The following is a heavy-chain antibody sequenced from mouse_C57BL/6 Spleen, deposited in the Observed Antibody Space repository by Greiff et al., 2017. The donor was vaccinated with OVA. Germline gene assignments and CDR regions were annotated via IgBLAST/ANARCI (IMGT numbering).Heavy chain of an antibody. Sequence: DVKLVESGGGLVQPGGSLSLSCAASGFTFTDYYMSWVRQPPGKALEWLGFIRNKANGYTTEYSASVKGRFTISRDNSQSILYLQMNALRAEDSATYDCARYIWDYDAMDYWGQGTSVTVSS. D-gene: IGHD1-1*02. CDR1: GFTFTDYY. CDR3: ARYIWDYDAMDY. V-gene: IGHV7-3*01. J-gene: IGHJ4*01. CDR2: IRNKANGYTT.